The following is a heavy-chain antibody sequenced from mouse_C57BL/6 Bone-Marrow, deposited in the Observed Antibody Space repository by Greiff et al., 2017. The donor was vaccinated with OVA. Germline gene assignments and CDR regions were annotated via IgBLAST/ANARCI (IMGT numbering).Heavy chain of an antibody. J-gene: IGHJ2*01. D-gene: IGHD2-1*01. CDR2: IWSGGST. CDR1: GFSLTSYG. CDR3: AKNGGYGNYFDY. Sequence: VKLQESGPGLVQPSQSLSITCTVSGFSLTSYGVHWVRQPPGKGLEWLGVIWSGGSTDYNAAFISRLSISKDNSKSQVFFKMNSLQADDTAIYYCAKNGGYGNYFDYWGQGTTLTVSS. V-gene: IGHV2-4*01.